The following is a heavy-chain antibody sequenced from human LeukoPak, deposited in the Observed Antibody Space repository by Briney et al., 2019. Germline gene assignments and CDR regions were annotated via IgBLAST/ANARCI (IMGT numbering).Heavy chain of an antibody. Sequence: SETLSLTCTVSGGSISTANWWSWVRPSPGKGLEWIGFIYYSGTTNYNPSLKSRVTISVDTSKNQFSLKLNSVTAADTAVYYCARGLLWFGGKAFDIWGQGTMVTVSS. V-gene: IGHV4-61*01. CDR1: GGSISTANW. CDR3: ARGLLWFGGKAFDI. D-gene: IGHD3-10*01. J-gene: IGHJ3*02. CDR2: IYYSGTT.